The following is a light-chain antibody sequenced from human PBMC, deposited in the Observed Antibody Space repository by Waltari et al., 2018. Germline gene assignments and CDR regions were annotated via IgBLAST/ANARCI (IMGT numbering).Light chain of an antibody. V-gene: IGLV3-21*04. J-gene: IGLJ1*01. Sequence: SYVVTQPPSVSVAPGETATITCGGDNIGTYSVHWYQQKAGQAPVLVIFYDSDRPSGIPERVSGSDSGNTATLTISGVEAGDEAGYYCHVWHPDVDPGVFGTGTEVTVL. CDR3: HVWHPDVDPGV. CDR1: NIGTYS. CDR2: YDS.